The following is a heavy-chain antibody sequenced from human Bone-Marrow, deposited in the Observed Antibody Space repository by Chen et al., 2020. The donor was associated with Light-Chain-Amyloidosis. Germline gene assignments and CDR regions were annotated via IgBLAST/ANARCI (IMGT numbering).Heavy chain of an antibody. V-gene: IGHV3-49*05. CDR2: IRSNVYGETP. J-gene: IGHJ4*02. CDR1: GFTFRDHA. CDR3: SRASGGYDFIIDY. D-gene: IGHD5-12*01. Sequence: GGGLVKPGQSLRLSCTGSGFTFRDHALSWFRQAPGSGLQWVGFIRSNVYGETPQYAASVTGRFTISRDDSKSIAYLQMDSLRSDDSAVYYCSRASGGYDFIIDYWGQGTLVTVSS.